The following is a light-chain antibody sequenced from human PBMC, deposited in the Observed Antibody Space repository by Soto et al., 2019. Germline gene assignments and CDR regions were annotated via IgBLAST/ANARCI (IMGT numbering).Light chain of an antibody. J-gene: IGKJ5*01. V-gene: IGKV3-15*01. CDR3: QQYNNWPPIT. Sequence: IVMTQSPATLSVSPGEGVPLSCRASQSVRSHLAWYQQKPGQPPRLLIYGASTRATGIPARFSGSGFGTEFTLTISSLQSEDFAVYYCQQYNNWPPITFGQGTRLEIK. CDR1: QSVRSH. CDR2: GAS.